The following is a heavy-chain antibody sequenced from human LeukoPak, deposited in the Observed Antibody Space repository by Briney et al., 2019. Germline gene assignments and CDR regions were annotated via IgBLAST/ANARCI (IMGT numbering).Heavy chain of an antibody. CDR3: AKRGYNISQLRLYYFDY. J-gene: IGHJ4*02. Sequence: GGSLRLSCAASGFTFSSYGMHWVRQAPGKGLEWVAVIWYDGSNKYYADSVKGRFTISRDNSKNTLYLQMNSLRAEDTAVYYCAKRGYNISQLRLYYFDYWGQGTLVTVSS. CDR2: IWYDGSNK. D-gene: IGHD3-10*01. CDR1: GFTFSSYG. V-gene: IGHV3-33*06.